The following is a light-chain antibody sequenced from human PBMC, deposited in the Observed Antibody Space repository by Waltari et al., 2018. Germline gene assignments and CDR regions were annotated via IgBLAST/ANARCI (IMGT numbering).Light chain of an antibody. CDR1: HTISFYSTTKNY. Sequence: DVVMTQSPDSLAVSRGERATTHRKSRHTISFYSTTKNYLTWYQQKPGQPPKFLIYWASTREAGVPDRFSGSGSGTDFTLTISSLQAEDVATYYCQQYQSTPFTFGPGTKVDIK. J-gene: IGKJ3*01. V-gene: IGKV4-1*01. CDR2: WAS. CDR3: QQYQSTPFT.